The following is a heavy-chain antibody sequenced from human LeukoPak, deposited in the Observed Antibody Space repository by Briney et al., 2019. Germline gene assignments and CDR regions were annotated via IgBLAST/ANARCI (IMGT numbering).Heavy chain of an antibody. CDR1: GFTFSSYA. J-gene: IGHJ4*02. D-gene: IGHD3-22*01. Sequence: GGSLRLSCAASGFTFSSYAMSWVRQAPGKGLEWVSAISGSGSTTYYADPAKGRFTISRDNSKNSLYLQMNSLTADDTAVYSSQKRPAKRAYYYDSSGYGDFDYWGQGTLVTVSS. CDR2: ISGSGSTT. CDR3: QKRPAKRAYYYDSSGYGDFDY. V-gene: IGHV3-23*01.